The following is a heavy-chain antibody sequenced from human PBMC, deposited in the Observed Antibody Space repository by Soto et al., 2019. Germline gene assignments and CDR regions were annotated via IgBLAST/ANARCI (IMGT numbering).Heavy chain of an antibody. CDR1: GFTPTTTP. D-gene: IGHD3-9*01. J-gene: IGHJ4*02. CDR3: ATSFRYFDN. V-gene: IGHV3-23*01. CDR2: ISGTASRT. Sequence: EVQLLESGGGLVLPGGSLRLSCAGSGFTPTTTPLSWVRQPRGKGLEWVTTISGTASRTYYVDSVKGRFFISRDNSKNTVTLQMNTLTLDDTAVYYCATSFRYFDNWGQGTRVTVSS.